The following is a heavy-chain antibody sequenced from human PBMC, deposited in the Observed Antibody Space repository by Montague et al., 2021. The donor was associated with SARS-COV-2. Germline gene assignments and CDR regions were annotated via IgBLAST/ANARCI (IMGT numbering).Heavy chain of an antibody. D-gene: IGHD1-1*01. J-gene: IGHJ6*02. CDR1: GDSVSSNSAT. CDR2: TYYRSKWYN. V-gene: IGHV6-1*01. Sequence: CAISGDSVSSNSATWNWVRQSPSRGLEWLGRTYYRSKWYNDYAVSARGRVTINPDTSKNQFSLQLNSVTPEDTAIYYCTSGREGNYNVMDDWGQGTTVTVSS. CDR3: TSGREGNYNVMDD.